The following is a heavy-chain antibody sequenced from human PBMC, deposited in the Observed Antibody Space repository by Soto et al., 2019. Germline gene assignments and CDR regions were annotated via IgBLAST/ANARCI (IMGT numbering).Heavy chain of an antibody. D-gene: IGHD3-3*01. V-gene: IGHV1-2*04. CDR1: GYTFTSYA. CDR3: ARDRGSYDFWSGYSFDY. Sequence: ASVKVSCKASGYTFTSYAMHWVRQAPGQRLEWMGWINANSGGTNYAQKFQGWVTMTRDTSISTAYMELSRLRSDDTAVYYCARDRGSYDFWSGYSFDYWGQGTLVTVSS. CDR2: INANSGGT. J-gene: IGHJ4*02.